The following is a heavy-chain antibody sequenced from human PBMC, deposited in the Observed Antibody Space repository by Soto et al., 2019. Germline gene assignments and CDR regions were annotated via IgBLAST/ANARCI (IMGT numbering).Heavy chain of an antibody. V-gene: IGHV4-39*01. CDR2: VYYSGRA. Sequence: SETLSLTCTVSGGSISSSSYYWGWIRQPPGKGLEWIGSVYYSGRAYDNPSLKSRITLSVDRSKSQFSLKLTSVTAADTAVYYCARLLYDSRGYYYFDYWGQGTLVTVSS. J-gene: IGHJ4*02. CDR1: GGSISSSSYY. D-gene: IGHD3-22*01. CDR3: ARLLYDSRGYYYFDY.